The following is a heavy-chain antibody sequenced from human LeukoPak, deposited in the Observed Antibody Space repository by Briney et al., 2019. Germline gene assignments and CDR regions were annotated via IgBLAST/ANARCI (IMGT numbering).Heavy chain of an antibody. CDR1: GYSISSGYY. J-gene: IGHJ4*02. D-gene: IGHD3-22*01. Sequence: PSETLSLTCTVSGYSISSGYYWGWIRQPPGKGLEWIGSIYHSGSTYYNPSLKSRVTISVDTSKNQFSLKLSSVTAADTAVYYCARGGVTGYYDSSGYYGYWGRGTLVTVSS. V-gene: IGHV4-38-2*02. CDR2: IYHSGST. CDR3: ARGGVTGYYDSSGYYGY.